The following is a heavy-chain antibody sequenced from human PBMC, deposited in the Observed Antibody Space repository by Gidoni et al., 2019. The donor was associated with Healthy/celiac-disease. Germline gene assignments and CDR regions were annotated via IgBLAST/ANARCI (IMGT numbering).Heavy chain of an antibody. J-gene: IGHJ4*02. CDR1: GLTFSSYG. D-gene: IGHD6-19*01. CDR2: IWYDGSNK. V-gene: IGHV3-33*01. CDR3: ARDSSGWYPSHPFDY. Sequence: QVQLVESGGGVVQPGRSLRLSCAASGLTFSSYGMHWVRQAPGKGLEWVAVIWYDGSNKYYADSVKGRFTISRDNSKNTLYLQMNSLRAEDTAVYYCARDSSGWYPSHPFDYWGQGTLVTVSS.